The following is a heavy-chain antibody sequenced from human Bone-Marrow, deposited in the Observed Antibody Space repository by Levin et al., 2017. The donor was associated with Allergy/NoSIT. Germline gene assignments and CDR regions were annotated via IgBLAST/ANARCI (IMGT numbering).Heavy chain of an antibody. CDR1: GYTFTGYY. CDR2: INPNSGGT. J-gene: IGHJ5*02. Sequence: ASVKVSCKASGYTFTGYYMHWVRQAPGQGLEWMGWINPNSGGTNYAQKFQGRVTMTRDTSISTAYMELSRLRSDDTAVYYCARAGYYYDSSGYTWFDPWGQGTLVTVSS. V-gene: IGHV1-2*02. D-gene: IGHD3-22*01. CDR3: ARAGYYYDSSGYTWFDP.